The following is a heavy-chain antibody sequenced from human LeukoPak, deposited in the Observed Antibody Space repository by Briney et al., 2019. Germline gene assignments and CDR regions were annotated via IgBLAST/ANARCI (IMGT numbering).Heavy chain of an antibody. J-gene: IGHJ6*03. CDR1: GFTFSSYA. CDR2: FSFNGEST. CDR3: AKGGYSNGRYYYYYMDV. Sequence: GGSLRLSCAASGFTFSSYAMTWVRQAPGKGLEWVSSFSFNGESTYYADSAKGRFTISRDNSKNTLYLQMNSLRAEDTAVYYRAKGGYSNGRYYYYYMDVWGEGTTVTVSS. D-gene: IGHD5-18*01. V-gene: IGHV3-23*01.